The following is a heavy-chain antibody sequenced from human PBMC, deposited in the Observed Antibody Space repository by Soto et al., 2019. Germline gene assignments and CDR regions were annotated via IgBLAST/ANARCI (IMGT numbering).Heavy chain of an antibody. V-gene: IGHV4-59*01. CDR2: IYYTGST. CDR1: GGSMSSNY. Sequence: SETLSLTCTVSGGSMSSNYWTWMLQSPGKGLEWIGYIYYTGSTKYNPSLKSRVTISLDTSKNQFSLRLTSVTSADTAVYYCARGGSYGDFFDYWGQGAQVTVSS. D-gene: IGHD4-17*01. CDR3: ARGGSYGDFFDY. J-gene: IGHJ4*02.